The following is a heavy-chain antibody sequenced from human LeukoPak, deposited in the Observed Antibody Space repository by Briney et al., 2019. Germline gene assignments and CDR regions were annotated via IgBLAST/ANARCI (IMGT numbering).Heavy chain of an antibody. D-gene: IGHD3-22*01. CDR3: ASGYYDSSGSPFAFDI. CDR1: GVSIGGYY. Sequence: SETLSLTCTVSGVSIGGYYWSWLRQPPGKGLEWLGYTHHSGTTNYNPSVGSRLTTSVDTSRKQVSLKLSSVTAADTAVYYCASGYYDSSGSPFAFDIWGQGTMVTVSS. J-gene: IGHJ3*02. CDR2: THHSGTT. V-gene: IGHV4-59*12.